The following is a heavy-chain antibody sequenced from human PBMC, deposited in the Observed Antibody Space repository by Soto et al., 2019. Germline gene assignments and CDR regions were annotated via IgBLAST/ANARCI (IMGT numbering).Heavy chain of an antibody. D-gene: IGHD1-20*01. Sequence: GGSLRLSCAASGFPFSSYWMSWVRQAPGKGLEWVAKIKQDGSEKYYVESVKGRFTISRDNAKNSLYLQMNSLRAEDTAVYYCARRHNWNDYWGQGTLVTVSS. J-gene: IGHJ4*02. CDR2: IKQDGSEK. CDR1: GFPFSSYW. V-gene: IGHV3-7*01. CDR3: ARRHNWNDY.